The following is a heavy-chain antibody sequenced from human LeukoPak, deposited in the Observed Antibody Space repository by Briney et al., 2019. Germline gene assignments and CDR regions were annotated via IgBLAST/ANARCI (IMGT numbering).Heavy chain of an antibody. D-gene: IGHD1-7*01. CDR3: ARDRGGWGNYGEAFDI. CDR2: INPNSGGT. CDR1: GYTFTGYY. Sequence: ASVMVSCKASGYTFTGYYMHWVRQAPGQGLEWMGWINPNSGGTNYAQKFQGRVTMTRDTSISTAYMELSRLRSDDTAVYYCARDRGGWGNYGEAFDIWGQGTMVTVSS. J-gene: IGHJ3*02. V-gene: IGHV1-2*02.